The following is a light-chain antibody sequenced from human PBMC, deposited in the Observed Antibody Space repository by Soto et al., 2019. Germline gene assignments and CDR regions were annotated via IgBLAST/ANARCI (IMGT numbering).Light chain of an antibody. CDR3: QSYDSSLSGSV. Sequence: QPVLTQPPSVSGAPGQTVTISCTGSSSNIGANYDVNWYQQLPRTAPKLLIYGNNNRPSGVPDRFSGSKSGTSASLAITGLRAEDEADYYRQSYDSSLSGSVFGGGTKLTVL. CDR1: SSNIGANYD. CDR2: GNN. V-gene: IGLV1-40*01. J-gene: IGLJ2*01.